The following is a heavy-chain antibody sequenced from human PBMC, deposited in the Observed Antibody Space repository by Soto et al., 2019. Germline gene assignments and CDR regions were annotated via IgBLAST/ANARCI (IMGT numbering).Heavy chain of an antibody. J-gene: IGHJ4*02. CDR1: GFTFSNSW. D-gene: IGHD3-16*01. CDR2: INQDGSDK. Sequence: EVQLVESGGGLVQPGGSLRLSCAVSGFTFSNSWLSWVRQAPGKGLEWVANINQDGSDKYYVDSVKGRFTISRDNAKNSLYLQMNRLRAEDMAIYYCARVSPVMSPGYWGQGTLVTVSS. CDR3: ARVSPVMSPGY. V-gene: IGHV3-7*05.